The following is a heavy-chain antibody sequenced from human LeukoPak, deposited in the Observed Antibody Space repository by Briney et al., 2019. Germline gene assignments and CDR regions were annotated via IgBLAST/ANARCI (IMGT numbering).Heavy chain of an antibody. CDR3: AKDLYYYGSGSYYDY. Sequence: QPGGSLRLSCAASGFTFSSYGMSWVRQAPGKGLEWVSAISGSGGSTYYADSVKGRFTISRDNSKNTLYLQMNSLRAEDTAVYYCAKDLYYYGSGSYYDYWGQGTLVTVSS. V-gene: IGHV3-23*01. D-gene: IGHD3-10*01. CDR2: ISGSGGST. J-gene: IGHJ4*02. CDR1: GFTFSSYG.